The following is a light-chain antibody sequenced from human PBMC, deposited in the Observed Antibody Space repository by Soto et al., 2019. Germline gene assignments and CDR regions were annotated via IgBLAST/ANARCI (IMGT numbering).Light chain of an antibody. CDR1: QGISNY. Sequence: DIQMTQSPSSLSASVGDTVTITCRASQGISNYLVWLQQKPGKAPESLIYAISTLESGVPSRFSGSGSGSDFTLTISGLQPEDFGTYYCQQYMTYPITFGQGTRLDIK. CDR2: AIS. J-gene: IGKJ5*01. CDR3: QQYMTYPIT. V-gene: IGKV1-16*01.